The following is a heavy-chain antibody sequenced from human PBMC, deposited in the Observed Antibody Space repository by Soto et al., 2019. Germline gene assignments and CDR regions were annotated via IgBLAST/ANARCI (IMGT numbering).Heavy chain of an antibody. Sequence: QVQLQESGPGLVKPSQTLSLTCTVSGASITSGGYYWSRIRQHPGKGLEWIGYIYYSGSTYYNPSLQSRVTISVATSKNQSSLKLSSVTAADTAVYYCTRSIQHWGQGTLVTVSS. J-gene: IGHJ1*01. V-gene: IGHV4-31*03. CDR2: IYYSGST. CDR1: GASITSGGYY. CDR3: TRSIQH.